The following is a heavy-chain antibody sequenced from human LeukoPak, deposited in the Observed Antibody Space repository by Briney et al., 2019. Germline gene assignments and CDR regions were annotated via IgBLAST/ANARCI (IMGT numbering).Heavy chain of an antibody. J-gene: IGHJ5*02. CDR2: ISYSGST. CDR3: ARALLRPWFDP. V-gene: IGHV4-59*01. CDR1: GGSISNYY. D-gene: IGHD3-16*01. Sequence: SETLSLTCTVSGGSISNYYWSWIRQPPGKGLEWIGYISYSGSTNYNPSLKSRVTISVDTPKNQFSLKLRSVTTADTAVYYCARALLRPWFDPWGQGTLVTVSS.